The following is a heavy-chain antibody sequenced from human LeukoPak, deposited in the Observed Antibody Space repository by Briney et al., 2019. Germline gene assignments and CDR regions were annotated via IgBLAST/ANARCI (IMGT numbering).Heavy chain of an antibody. CDR1: GFTVSSNY. CDR2: IYISGIT. Sequence: GGSLRLSCAASGFTVSSNYMSWVRQAPGKGLEWVSLIYISGITKYADSAQGRFIISRDNSKDTLYLQMNNLRVEDTAVYYCAKRSPPYWGQGTLVSVSS. D-gene: IGHD3-10*01. CDR3: AKRSPPY. V-gene: IGHV3-66*04. J-gene: IGHJ4*02.